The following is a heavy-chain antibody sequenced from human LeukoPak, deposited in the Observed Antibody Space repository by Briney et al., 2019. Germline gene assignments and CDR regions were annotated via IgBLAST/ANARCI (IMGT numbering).Heavy chain of an antibody. CDR1: GGSINRGSYY. CDR2: IYSTGST. J-gene: IGHJ5*02. CDR3: ARFQYYYDSSGPLNWFDP. V-gene: IGHV4-61*02. Sequence: SETLSLTCTVSGGSINRGSYYWSWIRQPAGKGLEWIGRIYSTGSTNYNPSLEGRVTMSIDESKNQLSLKLSSVTAADTAVYYCARFQYYYDSSGPLNWFDPWGQGTLVTVSS. D-gene: IGHD3-22*01.